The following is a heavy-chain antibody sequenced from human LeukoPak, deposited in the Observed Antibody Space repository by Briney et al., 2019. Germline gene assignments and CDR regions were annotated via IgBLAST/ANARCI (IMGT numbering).Heavy chain of an antibody. V-gene: IGHV1-24*01. D-gene: IGHD3-10*01. J-gene: IGHJ3*02. CDR3: ATDAMFRGLIDAFDI. CDR2: FDPEEGEP. CDR1: RYTLTEFS. Sequence: GGPLKVSCKASRYTLTEFSMHWVRQAPGKGLEWMGGFDPEEGEPISALKFQGRVTMTEDTSTDTAYMELSSLRSEDTAVYYCATDAMFRGLIDAFDIWGQGTMVTVS.